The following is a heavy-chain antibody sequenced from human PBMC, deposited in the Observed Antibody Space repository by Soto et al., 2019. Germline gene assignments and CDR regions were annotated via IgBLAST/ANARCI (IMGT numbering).Heavy chain of an antibody. CDR1: GFTFSNYG. V-gene: IGHV3-33*01. CDR3: ASDLQRINPNKPTWCMDV. J-gene: IGHJ6*02. D-gene: IGHD2-15*01. Sequence: QVQLVESGGGVVQPGRSLRLSCAASGFTFSNYGMHWVRQAPGKVLAWVAVIGYDGNNTYYADSVKGRFTISRDSSKNTVYLQMNSLRGEDTAVYYCASDLQRINPNKPTWCMDVWGQGTTVTGPS. CDR2: IGYDGNNT.